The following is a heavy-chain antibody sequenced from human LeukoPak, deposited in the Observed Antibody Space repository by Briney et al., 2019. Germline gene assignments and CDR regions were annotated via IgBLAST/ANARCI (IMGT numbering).Heavy chain of an antibody. V-gene: IGHV4-4*07. CDR2: IYISGST. D-gene: IGHD3-10*01. CDR3: ARGAGYGSGSYYYYYYYMDV. Sequence: SETLSLTCTVSGGSISSSYWNWIRQPAGKRLEWIGRIYISGSTNYNPSLKSRVTMSVDTSKNQFSLRLSSVTAADTAVYYCARGAGYGSGSYYYYYYYMDVWGKGTTVTVSS. J-gene: IGHJ6*03. CDR1: GGSISSSY.